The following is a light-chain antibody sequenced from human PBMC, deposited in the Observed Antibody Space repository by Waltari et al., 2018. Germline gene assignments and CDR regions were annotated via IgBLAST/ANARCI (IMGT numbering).Light chain of an antibody. CDR1: QTVLYSSNNKNY. Sequence: DIVMTQSPDSLAVSLGGRATINCKASQTVLYSSNNKNYLAWYQQKLGRPPKLLIYWASTRASGVPDRFSGSGSGTDFTLTISNLQAEDVAVYYCQEYYTFYTFDQGTKLEIK. J-gene: IGKJ2*01. CDR3: QEYYTFYT. V-gene: IGKV4-1*01. CDR2: WAS.